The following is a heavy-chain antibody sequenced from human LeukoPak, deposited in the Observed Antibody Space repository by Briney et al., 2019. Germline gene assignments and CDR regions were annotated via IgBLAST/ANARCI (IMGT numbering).Heavy chain of an antibody. CDR1: GFTFDDYG. Sequence: PGGSLRLSCAASGFTFDDYGMSWVRQAPGKGLEWVSGVNWNGGSTGYADSVKGRFTISRDNAKNSLYLQMNSLRAEDTALYYCARGVKVSSWYWSVYWGQGTLVTVSS. V-gene: IGHV3-20*04. D-gene: IGHD6-13*01. CDR3: ARGVKVSSWYWSVY. CDR2: VNWNGGST. J-gene: IGHJ4*02.